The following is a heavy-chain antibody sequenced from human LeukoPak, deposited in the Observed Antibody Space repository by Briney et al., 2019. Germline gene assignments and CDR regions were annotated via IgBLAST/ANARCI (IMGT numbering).Heavy chain of an antibody. CDR3: ARRFPDCSGGSCYQDYFDY. D-gene: IGHD2-15*01. Sequence: PGGSLRLSCAASGFAFSNYGIHWVRQAPGKGLEWVAVIWYDGTYKYYADSVKGRFAISRDNSKNTLYLQMNSLRAEDTAVYYCARRFPDCSGGSCYQDYFDYWGQGTLVTVSS. V-gene: IGHV3-33*01. CDR1: GFAFSNYG. CDR2: IWYDGTYK. J-gene: IGHJ4*02.